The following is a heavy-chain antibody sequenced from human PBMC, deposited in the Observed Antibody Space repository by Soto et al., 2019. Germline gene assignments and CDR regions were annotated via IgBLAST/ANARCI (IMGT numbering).Heavy chain of an antibody. V-gene: IGHV3-23*01. D-gene: IGHD3-9*01. CDR1: GFTFSSYE. CDR3: AQYDILTGYYNVAQKDYGMDV. Sequence: PGGSLRLSCAASGFTFSSYEMNWVRQAPGKGLEWVSAISGSGGSTYYADSVKGRFTISRDNSKNTLYLQMNSLRAEDTAVYYCAQYDILTGYYNVAQKDYGMDVWGQGTTVTVSS. J-gene: IGHJ6*02. CDR2: ISGSGGST.